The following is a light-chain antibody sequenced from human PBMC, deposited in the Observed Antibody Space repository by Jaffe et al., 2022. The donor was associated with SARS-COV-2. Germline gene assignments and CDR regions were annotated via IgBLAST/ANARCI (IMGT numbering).Light chain of an antibody. CDR3: QQYSNWPIT. J-gene: IGKJ5*01. Sequence: EIVMTQSPATLSVSPGERATLSCRASQSVYSNLAWYQQKPGQAPRLLIYGASARATGIPARFSGSGSGTEFTLTISSLQSEDFAVYYCQQYSNWPITFGQGTRLEIK. CDR2: GAS. CDR1: QSVYSN. V-gene: IGKV3-15*01.